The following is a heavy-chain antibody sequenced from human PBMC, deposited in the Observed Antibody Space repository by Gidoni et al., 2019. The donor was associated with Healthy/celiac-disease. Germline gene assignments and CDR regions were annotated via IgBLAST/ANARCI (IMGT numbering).Heavy chain of an antibody. CDR2: IYYSGST. J-gene: IGHJ5*02. Sequence: QLQLQESGPGLVKPSETLSLTCTVPGCSISSRRSYLCWIRQPPGKGLEWIGSIYYSGSTYYNPSLKSRVTISVDTSKNQFSLKLSSVTAADTAVYYCARHSSYDSSGYYQFTGRFDPWGQGTLVTVSS. CDR3: ARHSSYDSSGYYQFTGRFDP. D-gene: IGHD3-22*01. V-gene: IGHV4-39*01. CDR1: GCSISSRRSY.